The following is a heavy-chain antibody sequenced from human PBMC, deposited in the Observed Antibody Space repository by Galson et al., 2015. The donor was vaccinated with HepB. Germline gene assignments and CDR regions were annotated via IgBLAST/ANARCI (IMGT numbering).Heavy chain of an antibody. Sequence: SLRLPCAASGFTFSSYAMHWVRQAPGKGLEWVAVISYDGSNKYYADSVKGRFTISRDNSKNTLYLQMNSLRAEDTAVYYCARDGRGPYCTNGVCYPDYWGQGTLVTVSS. CDR3: ARDGRGPYCTNGVCYPDY. CDR1: GFTFSSYA. J-gene: IGHJ4*02. CDR2: ISYDGSNK. D-gene: IGHD2-8*01. V-gene: IGHV3-30-3*01.